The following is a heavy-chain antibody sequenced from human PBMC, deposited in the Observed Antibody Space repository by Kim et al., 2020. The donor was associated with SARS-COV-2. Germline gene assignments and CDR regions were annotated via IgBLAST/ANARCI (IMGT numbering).Heavy chain of an antibody. D-gene: IGHD1-26*01. CDR2: ISDTGGHT. Sequence: GGSLRLSCASSGFTFSTYAMTWVRQAPGKGLEWVSSISDTGGHTYYADSVKGRFAISRDNSKNTLFLQMNSLRVEDTAVYYCAKDDSGDRPLGVSDLWGQGTMVTVS. CDR3: AKDDSGDRPLGVSDL. V-gene: IGHV3-23*01. J-gene: IGHJ3*01. CDR1: GFTFSTYA.